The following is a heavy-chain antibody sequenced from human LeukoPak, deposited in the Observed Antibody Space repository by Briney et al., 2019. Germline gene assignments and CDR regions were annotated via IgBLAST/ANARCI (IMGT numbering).Heavy chain of an antibody. CDR2: INPNSGGT. J-gene: IGHJ4*02. CDR1: GYTFTGYY. Sequence: ASVKVSCKPSGYTFTGYYMHWVRQAPGQGLEWMGWINPNSGGTNYAQKFQGRVTMTRDTSISTAYMELSRLRSDDTAVYYCARGLYYYDSSGYWYWGQGTLVTVSS. CDR3: ARGLYYYDSSGYWY. D-gene: IGHD3-22*01. V-gene: IGHV1-2*02.